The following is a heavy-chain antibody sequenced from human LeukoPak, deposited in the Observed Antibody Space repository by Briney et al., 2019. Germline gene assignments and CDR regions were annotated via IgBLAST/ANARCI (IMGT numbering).Heavy chain of an antibody. CDR3: ARVLLPSYYDSSGYWEYFQH. V-gene: IGHV1-2*02. J-gene: IGHJ1*01. CDR1: GYTFTGYY. Sequence: ASVKVSCKASGYTFTGYYMHWVRQAPGQGLEGMGWINPNSGGTNYAQQFQGRVTMTRDTSISTAYMELSRLRSDDTAVYYCARVLLPSYYDSSGYWEYFQHWGQGTLVTVSS. D-gene: IGHD3-22*01. CDR2: INPNSGGT.